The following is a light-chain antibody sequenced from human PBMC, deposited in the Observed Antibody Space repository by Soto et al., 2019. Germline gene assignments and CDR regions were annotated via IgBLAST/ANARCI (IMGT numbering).Light chain of an antibody. CDR3: QQANSFPLT. CDR1: QGISSY. Sequence: DIQLTQSPSFLSASVGDRVTISCRASQGISSYLAWYQQNPGKAPKLLIYAASTLQRGVPSRFSGSGSGTEFTLTISSLQPDDFATYYCQQANSFPLTFGGGTKVDIK. J-gene: IGKJ4*01. CDR2: AAS. V-gene: IGKV1-9*01.